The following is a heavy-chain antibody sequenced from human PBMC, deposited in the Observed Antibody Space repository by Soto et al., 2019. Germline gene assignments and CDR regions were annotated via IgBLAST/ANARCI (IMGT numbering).Heavy chain of an antibody. D-gene: IGHD6-6*01. CDR1: GASVPIATYD. V-gene: IGHV4-61*01. Sequence: SQSRSLTCILSGASVPIATYDWNWIRHPPGKPLEWIGYIYYSGSTNYSPSLKTRFTISVDTSNDQFSLKLSSVTAAETAVYCCARTRDKYINYCYAVDVWGLGTTVTVSS. J-gene: IGHJ6*01. CDR3: ARTRDKYINYCYAVDV. CDR2: IYYSGST.